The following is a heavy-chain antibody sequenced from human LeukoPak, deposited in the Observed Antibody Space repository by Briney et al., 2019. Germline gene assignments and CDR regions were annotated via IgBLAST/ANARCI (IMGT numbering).Heavy chain of an antibody. Sequence: ASVKVSCKASGYTFTDYYMHWVRQAPGQGLEWMGIINPSGGSKNYAQKFEGRVNMNRDTSTSTVYMELSSLRSEDTAVYYCARDRSRRFRQIDYYYYGMDVWGQGTTVTVSS. V-gene: IGHV1-46*01. CDR3: ARDRSRRFRQIDYYYYGMDV. D-gene: IGHD3-3*01. CDR2: INPSGGSK. J-gene: IGHJ6*02. CDR1: GYTFTDYY.